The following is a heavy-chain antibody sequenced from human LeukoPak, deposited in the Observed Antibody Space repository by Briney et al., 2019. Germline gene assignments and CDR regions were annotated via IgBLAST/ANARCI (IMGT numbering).Heavy chain of an antibody. CDR3: AGHHPRNTVDF. CDR2: ISDIGSI. J-gene: IGHJ4*02. D-gene: IGHD2/OR15-2a*01. CDR1: GGSFSGYY. Sequence: PSETLTLTCAVYGGSFSGYYRSWIRQPPGKGLEWIAYISDIGSINYNPSLKSRVTISLDTSKNQFSLKLSSVTAADTAVYYCAGHHPRNTVDFWGQGTLVTVSS. V-gene: IGHV4-59*08.